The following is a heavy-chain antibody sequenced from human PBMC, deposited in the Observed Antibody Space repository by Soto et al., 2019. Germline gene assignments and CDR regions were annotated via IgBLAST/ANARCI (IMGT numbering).Heavy chain of an antibody. V-gene: IGHV4-30-4*01. CDR3: ARYSMENWFDP. Sequence: QVQLQESGPGLVKPSQTLSLTCTVSGGSISSGDYYWSWIRQPPGKGLEWIGYIYYSGSTYYNPSLKSRVTPPLDASTNQFSLKLSSVTAADTAVYYGARYSMENWFDPWGQGTLVTVSS. D-gene: IGHD6-13*01. CDR2: IYYSGST. J-gene: IGHJ5*02. CDR1: GGSISSGDYY.